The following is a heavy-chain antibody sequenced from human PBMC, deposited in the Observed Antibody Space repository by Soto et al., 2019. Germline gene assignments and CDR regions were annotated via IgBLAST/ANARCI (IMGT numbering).Heavy chain of an antibody. CDR1: GYTFTSYD. CDR3: AREWGISDYYYYYMDV. Sequence: ASVKVSCKASGYTFTSYDINWVRQATGQGLEWMGWMNPNSGNTGYAQKFQGRVTMTRNTSISTAYMELSSLRSEDTAAYYCAREWGISDYYYYYMDVWGKGTTVTVSS. J-gene: IGHJ6*03. V-gene: IGHV1-8*01. CDR2: MNPNSGNT. D-gene: IGHD1-26*01.